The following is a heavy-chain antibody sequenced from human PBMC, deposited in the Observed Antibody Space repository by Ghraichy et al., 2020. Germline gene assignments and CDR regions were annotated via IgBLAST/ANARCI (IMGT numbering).Heavy chain of an antibody. V-gene: IGHV2-70*01. CDR1: GFSLSTSGMC. J-gene: IGHJ3*02. CDR2: IDWDDDK. Sequence: SGPTLVKPTQTLTLTCTFSGFSLSTSGMCVSWIRQPQGKALEWLALIDWDDDKYYSTSLKTRLTISKDTSKNQVVLTMTNMDPVDTATYYCARIPGGGNSLGAFDIWGQGTMVTVSS. CDR3: ARIPGGGNSLGAFDI. D-gene: IGHD4-23*01.